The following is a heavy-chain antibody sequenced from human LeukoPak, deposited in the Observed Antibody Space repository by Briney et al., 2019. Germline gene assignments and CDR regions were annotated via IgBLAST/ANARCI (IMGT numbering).Heavy chain of an antibody. V-gene: IGHV4-59*08. D-gene: IGHD2-8*01. CDR2: IHYSGST. CDR3: ARQAHCTSDLCYPFDY. J-gene: IGHJ4*02. Sequence: SETQSLTCTVSGGSISGWYWSWIRQPPGEGLEWIGHIHYSGSTNYNPSLKSRVTISADTTKNHFPLKLSSVTAADTAVYYGARQAHCTSDLCYPFDYWREGGLASDSS. CDR1: GGSISGWY.